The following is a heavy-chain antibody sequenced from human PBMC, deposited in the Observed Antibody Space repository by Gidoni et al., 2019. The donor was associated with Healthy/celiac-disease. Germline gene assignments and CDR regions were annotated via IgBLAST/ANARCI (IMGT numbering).Heavy chain of an antibody. CDR1: GYSFTTYG. CDR3: ARVYCSSTSCFSYNWFDP. J-gene: IGHJ5*02. V-gene: IGHV1-18*01. D-gene: IGHD2-2*01. CDR2: ISAYNGNT. Sequence: QVQLVQSGAEVTKPWASVKVSCQVSGYSFTTYGMSWVRQAPGQGLERMGWISAYNGNTSYAQKLQGRVTMTTDTSTSKAYMELRSLRSDDTAGYYCARVYCSSTSCFSYNWFDPWGQGTLVTVSS.